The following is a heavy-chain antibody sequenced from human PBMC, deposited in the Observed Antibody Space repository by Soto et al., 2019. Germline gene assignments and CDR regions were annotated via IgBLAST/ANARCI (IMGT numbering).Heavy chain of an antibody. Sequence: SVKVSCKASGGTFSSYAISWVRQAPGQGLGWMGGIIPIFGTANYAQNFQGRITITADESTSTAYMELSSLRSEDTAVYFCAREYNWNDVRYGMDVWGQGTTVTVSS. CDR2: IIPIFGTA. J-gene: IGHJ6*02. CDR3: AREYNWNDVRYGMDV. V-gene: IGHV1-69*13. CDR1: GGTFSSYA. D-gene: IGHD1-20*01.